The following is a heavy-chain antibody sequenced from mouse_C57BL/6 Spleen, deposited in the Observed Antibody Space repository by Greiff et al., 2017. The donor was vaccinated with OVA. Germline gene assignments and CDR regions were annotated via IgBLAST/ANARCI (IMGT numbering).Heavy chain of an antibody. CDR1: GYTFTSYW. CDR3: ARYLPGNSYYFDY. J-gene: IGHJ2*01. V-gene: IGHV1-52*01. CDR2: IDPSDSET. Sequence: HVQLQPPWAELVRPGSSVKLSCKASGYTFTSYWMQWVKQRPIQGLEWIGNIDPSDSETHYNQKFKDKATLTVDKSSSTAYMQLSSLTSEDSAVYYCARYLPGNSYYFDYWGQGTTLTVSS. D-gene: IGHD2-1*01.